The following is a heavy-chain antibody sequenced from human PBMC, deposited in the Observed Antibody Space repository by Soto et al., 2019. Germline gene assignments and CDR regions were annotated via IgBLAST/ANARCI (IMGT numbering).Heavy chain of an antibody. D-gene: IGHD6-19*01. CDR3: ARVSSVAGFFYYFDY. CDR1: GYTFTSYG. Sequence: ASVKVSCKASGYTFTSYGISWVRQAPGQGREWMGWISAYNGNTNYAQKLQGRVTMTTDTSTSTAYMELRSLRSDDTAVYYCARVSSVAGFFYYFDYWGQGXLVTVPS. CDR2: ISAYNGNT. V-gene: IGHV1-18*04. J-gene: IGHJ4*02.